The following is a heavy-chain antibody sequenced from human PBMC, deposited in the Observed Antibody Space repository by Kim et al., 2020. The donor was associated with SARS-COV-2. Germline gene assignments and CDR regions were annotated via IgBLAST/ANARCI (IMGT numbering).Heavy chain of an antibody. Sequence: ASVKVSCKASGYTFTSYYMHWVRQAPGQGLEWMGIINPSGGSTSNAQKFQGRVTMTRDTYTSTVYMELSSLRSEDTAVYYCARDGHIGVVTAIRLYYYGMDVWGQGTTVTVSS. CDR2: INPSGGST. V-gene: IGHV1-46*01. CDR1: GYTFTSYY. CDR3: ARDGHIGVVTAIRLYYYGMDV. D-gene: IGHD2-21*02. J-gene: IGHJ6*02.